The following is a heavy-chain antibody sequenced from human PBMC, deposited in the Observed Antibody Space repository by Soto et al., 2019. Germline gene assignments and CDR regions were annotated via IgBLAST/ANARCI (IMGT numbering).Heavy chain of an antibody. D-gene: IGHD6-19*01. CDR1: GYTFTGYY. V-gene: IGHV1-2*02. CDR3: ARDLGSGWFYFDF. Sequence: ASVKVSCKASGYTFTGYYIHWVRQAPGQGLEWMGWFNPNGGGTRYAQKFQGRVTMTGDTSITTASTELTRLRSDDTAVYYCARDLGSGWFYFDFWGQGTLVTVSS. CDR2: FNPNGGGT. J-gene: IGHJ4*02.